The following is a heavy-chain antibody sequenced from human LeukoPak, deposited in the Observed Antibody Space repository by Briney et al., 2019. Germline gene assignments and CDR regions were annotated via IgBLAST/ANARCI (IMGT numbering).Heavy chain of an antibody. CDR2: ISFDGSEK. CDR3: ARGTVTSRTWYFDL. Sequence: GGSLRLSCAASGFTFTTYGMHWVRQAPGKGLEWVALISFDGSEKYYAESVKGRFTISRDNSKNTLYLQMNSLRAEETAVYYCARGTVTSRTWYFDLWGRGTLVTVSS. CDR1: GFTFTTYG. D-gene: IGHD4-17*01. V-gene: IGHV3-30*03. J-gene: IGHJ2*01.